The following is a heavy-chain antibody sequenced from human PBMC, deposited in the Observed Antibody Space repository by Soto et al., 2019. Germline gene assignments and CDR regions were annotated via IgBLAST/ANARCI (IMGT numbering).Heavy chain of an antibody. V-gene: IGHV3-74*01. Sequence: QSGGSLRLSCAASGFTFNNYWMHWVRQVPGKGLLWVSRINSDGSTTVYADSVKGRFTISRDNARNTLYLQMNSLRAEDTAMYYCTREMPYYFYIMDVWGQGTTVTVSS. CDR3: TREMPYYFYIMDV. D-gene: IGHD2-2*01. CDR1: GFTFNNYW. J-gene: IGHJ6*02. CDR2: INSDGSTT.